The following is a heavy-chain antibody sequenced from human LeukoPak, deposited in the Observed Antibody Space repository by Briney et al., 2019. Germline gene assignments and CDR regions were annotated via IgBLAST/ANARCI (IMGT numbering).Heavy chain of an antibody. CDR2: ISYDGSNK. CDR1: GFTFSRYA. J-gene: IGHJ4*02. Sequence: GRSLRLSCAASGFTFSRYAMHWVRQAPGKGLEWVALISYDGSNKYYVDSVKGRFTISRDNAKNSLYLQMNSLRAEDTAVYYCARSVKGYYDFWSGAPEGHYFDYWGQGTLVTVSS. CDR3: ARSVKGYYDFWSGAPEGHYFDY. D-gene: IGHD3-3*01. V-gene: IGHV3-30*03.